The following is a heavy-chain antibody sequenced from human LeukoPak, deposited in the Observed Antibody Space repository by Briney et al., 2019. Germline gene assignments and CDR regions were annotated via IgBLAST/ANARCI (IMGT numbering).Heavy chain of an antibody. CDR3: ARYVVYGDYLDY. CDR1: GGSISSGSYY. CDR2: IYTSGST. J-gene: IGHJ4*02. D-gene: IGHD4-17*01. Sequence: PSGTLSLTCTVSGGSISSGSYYWSWIRQPAGKGLEWIGRIYTSGSTNYNPSLKSRVTISVDTSKNQFSLKLSSVTAADTAVYYCARYVVYGDYLDYWGQGTLVTVSS. V-gene: IGHV4-61*02.